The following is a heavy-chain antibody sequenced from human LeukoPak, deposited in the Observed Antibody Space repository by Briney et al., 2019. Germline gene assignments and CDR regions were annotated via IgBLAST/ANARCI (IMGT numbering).Heavy chain of an antibody. CDR3: ARSYDSSGYSWFDP. CDR1: GFTFSSYD. V-gene: IGHV3-13*01. Sequence: GGSLRLSCAASGFTFSSYDMHWVRQAPGKGLEWVSAISTAGDTYYPGSVKGRFTISRENAKNSLYLQMNSLRAGDTAVYYCARSYDSSGYSWFDPWGQGTLVTVSS. J-gene: IGHJ5*02. CDR2: ISTAGDT. D-gene: IGHD3-22*01.